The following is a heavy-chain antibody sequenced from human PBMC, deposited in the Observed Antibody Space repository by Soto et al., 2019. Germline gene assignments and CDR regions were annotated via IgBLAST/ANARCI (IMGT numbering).Heavy chain of an antibody. Sequence: GGSLRLSCTPSGFTFDNFAMSWVRQAPGRWLELVSAISGGGGGKYYADSVKGRFIIARDNSKNTVYLEVNGLRTEDTAVYYCAKDVHYDSSGGLDYWGQGILFTVSS. D-gene: IGHD3-22*01. V-gene: IGHV3-23*01. CDR3: AKDVHYDSSGGLDY. CDR1: GFTFDNFA. J-gene: IGHJ4*02. CDR2: ISGGGGGK.